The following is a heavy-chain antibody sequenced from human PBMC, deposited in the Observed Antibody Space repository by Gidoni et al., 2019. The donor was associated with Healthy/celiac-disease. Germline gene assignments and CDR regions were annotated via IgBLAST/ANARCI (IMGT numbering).Heavy chain of an antibody. CDR1: GYSFTSYW. CDR3: ARLENIPGYSSGLSWFDP. J-gene: IGHJ5*02. V-gene: IGHV5-51*03. CDR2: IYPGDSDT. Sequence: EVQLVQSGAEVTQPGESLKISCKGSGYSFTSYWIGWVRQMPGKGLEWMGIIYPGDSDTRYSPSFQGQVTISADKSISTAYLQWSSLKASDTAMYYCARLENIPGYSSGLSWFDPWGQGTLVTVSS. D-gene: IGHD6-19*01.